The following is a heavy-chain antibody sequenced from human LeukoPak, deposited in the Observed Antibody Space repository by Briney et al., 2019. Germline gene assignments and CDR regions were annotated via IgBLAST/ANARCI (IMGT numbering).Heavy chain of an antibody. D-gene: IGHD6-19*01. V-gene: IGHV4-34*01. Sequence: PSETLSLTCAVYGGSFSGYYWSWIRQPPGKGLEWIGEINHSGSTNYNPSLKSRVTISADTSKNQFSLKLSSVTAADTAVYYCARGRSSGWYEYRDYFDYWGQGTLVTVSS. CDR3: ARGRSSGWYEYRDYFDY. CDR2: INHSGST. CDR1: GGSFSGYY. J-gene: IGHJ4*02.